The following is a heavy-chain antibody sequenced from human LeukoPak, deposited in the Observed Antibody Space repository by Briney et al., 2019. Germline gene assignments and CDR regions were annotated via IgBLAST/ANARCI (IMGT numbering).Heavy chain of an antibody. V-gene: IGHV4-59*01. Sequence: PSETLSLTCTVSGASMDSYYWSWIRQPPGKGLEWIGYIYYSGSSNYNPSLKSRVTISVDTSKNQFSLKLSSVTAADTAVYYCARGSSGSYWAFDIWGQGTMVTVSS. CDR2: IYYSGSS. CDR1: GASMDSYY. CDR3: ARGSSGSYWAFDI. J-gene: IGHJ3*02. D-gene: IGHD1-26*01.